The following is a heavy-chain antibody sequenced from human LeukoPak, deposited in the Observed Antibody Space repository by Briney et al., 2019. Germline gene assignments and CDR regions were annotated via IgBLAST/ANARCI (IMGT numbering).Heavy chain of an antibody. Sequence: SETLSLTCTVSGGSISSYYWSWIRQPPWKGLEWIGYIYYSGSTNYNPSLKSRVTISVDTSKNQFSLKLSSVTAADTAVYYCARDTVAAAGLFDYWGQGTLVTVSS. CDR3: ARDTVAAAGLFDY. D-gene: IGHD6-13*01. CDR1: GGSISSYY. CDR2: IYYSGST. J-gene: IGHJ4*02. V-gene: IGHV4-59*01.